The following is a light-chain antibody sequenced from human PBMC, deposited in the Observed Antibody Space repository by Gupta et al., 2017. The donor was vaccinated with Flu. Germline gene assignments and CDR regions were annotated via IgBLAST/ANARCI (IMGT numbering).Light chain of an antibody. V-gene: IGKV3-20*01. Sequence: TLSWSPGERATLSCRASQSVSSSYLAWYQQKPGQAPRLLIYGASSRATGIPDRFSGSGSGTDFTLTISRLEPEDFAVYYCQQYGSSPQITFGPGTKVDIK. CDR2: GAS. CDR1: QSVSSSY. J-gene: IGKJ3*01. CDR3: QQYGSSPQIT.